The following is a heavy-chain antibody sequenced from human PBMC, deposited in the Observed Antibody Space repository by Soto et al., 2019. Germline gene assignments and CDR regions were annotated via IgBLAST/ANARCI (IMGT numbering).Heavy chain of an antibody. J-gene: IGHJ4*02. V-gene: IGHV3-53*01. CDR3: AKELVNSGWTYFDC. Sequence: GGSLRLSCAASGFTVSGMFMNWVRQAPGKGLEWVSVIYPAGPTYYADSVKGRFTISRDNSKNTLYLQMNSLRVEDTAVYFCAKELVNSGWTYFDCWGQGTLVTVSS. D-gene: IGHD6-19*01. CDR1: GFTVSGMF. CDR2: IYPAGPT.